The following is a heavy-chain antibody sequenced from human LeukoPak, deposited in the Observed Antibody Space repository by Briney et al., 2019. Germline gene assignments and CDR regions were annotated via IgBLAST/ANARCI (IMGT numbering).Heavy chain of an antibody. J-gene: IGHJ4*02. V-gene: IGHV6-1*01. CDR1: VDSVSSNSAA. D-gene: IGHD6-19*01. CDR3: ARGMRYSSGWTFDY. CDR2: TYYRSKWYN. Sequence: SQTLSLTCDISVDSVSSNSAAWNWIRQSPSRGLEWLGRTYYRSKWYNDYAISVKSLITINPDTSKNQFSLQVNSVTPEDTAVYYCARGMRYSSGWTFDYWGQGTLVTVSS.